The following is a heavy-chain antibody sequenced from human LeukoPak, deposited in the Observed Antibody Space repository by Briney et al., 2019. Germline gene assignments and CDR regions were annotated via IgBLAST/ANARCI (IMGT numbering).Heavy chain of an antibody. J-gene: IGHJ5*02. CDR2: IIPVLGTP. CDR1: GGTFSSYP. V-gene: IGHV1-69*01. D-gene: IGHD3-10*01. Sequence: SVKVACKASGGTFSSYPMSWVRQAPGQGLEWMGRIIPVLGTPTYAQKYQGRITITADESTSTAYLELTSLKVEDTAVYYCAREYYYNSGSYLPLCPDPWGQGTLVTVSS. CDR3: AREYYYNSGSYLPLCPDP.